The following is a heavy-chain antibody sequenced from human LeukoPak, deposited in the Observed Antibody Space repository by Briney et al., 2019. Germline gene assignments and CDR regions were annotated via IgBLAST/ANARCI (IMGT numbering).Heavy chain of an antibody. J-gene: IGHJ4*02. Sequence: PSETLSLTCTVSGVSISSGFYDWYWIRQPAGKGLEWIGHIYTSKSMNYNPSLKSRVTISVDTSKNQFSLKLTSVTAADTAVYYCTKGRGIWGQGTLVTVSS. V-gene: IGHV4-61*09. CDR1: GVSISSGFYD. CDR2: IYTSKSM. D-gene: IGHD3-10*01. CDR3: TKGRGI.